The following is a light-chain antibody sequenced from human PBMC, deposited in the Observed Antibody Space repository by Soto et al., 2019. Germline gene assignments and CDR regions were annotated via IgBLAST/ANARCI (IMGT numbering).Light chain of an antibody. CDR1: SSDVGGYNY. J-gene: IGLJ1*01. CDR2: EVS. Sequence: QSVLTQPASVSGSPGQSITISCTGTSSDVGGYNYVSWYQQHPGKAPKLMIYEVSNRPSGVSNRFSGSKSGNTASLTISGLQAEDEADYYCSSYTSSSLLYVFGTGTRSPS. V-gene: IGLV2-14*01. CDR3: SSYTSSSLLYV.